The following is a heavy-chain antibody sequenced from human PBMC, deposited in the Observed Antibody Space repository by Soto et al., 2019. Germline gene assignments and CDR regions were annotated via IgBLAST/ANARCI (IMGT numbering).Heavy chain of an antibody. CDR2: IYPDDSDT. J-gene: IGHJ4*02. V-gene: IGHV5-51*01. CDR1: GYTFTKYC. D-gene: IGHD3-9*01. CDR3: ARRDMLTGYVYFDY. Sequence: GDSLKSSCQASGYTFTKYCVGWVRQLHGKGLEWMGIIYPDDSDTRYSPSFQGHVTISADKSISTAYLQWSSLKASDSATYYCARRDMLTGYVYFDYWGQGTQVTVSS.